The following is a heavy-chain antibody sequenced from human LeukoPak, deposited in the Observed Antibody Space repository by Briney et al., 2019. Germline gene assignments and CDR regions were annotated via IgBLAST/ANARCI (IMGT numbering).Heavy chain of an antibody. J-gene: IGHJ4*02. CDR1: GFTFGDYA. CDR3: TRDSVVPAAISTDY. CDR2: IRSKAYGGTT. Sequence: KTGRSLRLSCTASGFTFGDYAMSWFRQAPGKGLEWVGFIRSKAYGGTTEYAASVKGRFTISRDDSKSIAYLQMNSLKTEDTAVYYCTRDSVVPAAISTDYWGQGTLVTVSS. V-gene: IGHV3-49*05. D-gene: IGHD2-2*01.